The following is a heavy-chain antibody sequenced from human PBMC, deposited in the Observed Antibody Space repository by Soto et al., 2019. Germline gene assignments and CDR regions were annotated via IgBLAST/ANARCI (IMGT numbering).Heavy chain of an antibody. D-gene: IGHD2-2*01. CDR3: ARHWVPRALYCSSTSCYPLFDY. CDR1: GGSISSSSYY. J-gene: IGHJ4*02. Sequence: QLQLQESGPGLVKPSETLSLTCTVSGGSISSSSYYWGWIRQPPGKGLEWIGGIYYSGSTYYNPSLKSRVTIAVDTSKNQFSLKLSSVTAADTAVYYCARHWVPRALYCSSTSCYPLFDYWGQGTLVTVSS. CDR2: IYYSGST. V-gene: IGHV4-39*01.